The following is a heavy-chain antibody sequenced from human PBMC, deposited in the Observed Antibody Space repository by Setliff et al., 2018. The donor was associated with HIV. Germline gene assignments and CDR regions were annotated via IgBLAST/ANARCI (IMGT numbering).Heavy chain of an antibody. D-gene: IGHD1-1*01. V-gene: IGHV4-59*11. J-gene: IGHJ3*02. CDR2: IFYSGST. Sequence: PSETLSLTCTVSGGSINSHYWSWIRQPPGKGLEWIGYIFYSGSTNYNPSLKSRVTISLDTSENQFSLKLRSVTPADTAVYYCAREGYAFDIWGQGTMVTVSS. CDR3: AREGYAFDI. CDR1: GGSINSHY.